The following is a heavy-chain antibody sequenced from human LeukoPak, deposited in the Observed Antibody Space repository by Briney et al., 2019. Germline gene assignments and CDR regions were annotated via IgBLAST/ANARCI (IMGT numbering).Heavy chain of an antibody. V-gene: IGHV3-64D*09. D-gene: IGHD6-19*01. J-gene: IGHJ4*02. Sequence: PGGSLRLSCSASGFTFSSYAMHWVRQAPGKGLEYVSAISSNGGRTYYADSVKGRFTISRDNSKNTLYLQMSSLRAEDTAVYYCVKAGPGSGWPFDYWGQGTLVTVSS. CDR2: ISSNGGRT. CDR1: GFTFSSYA. CDR3: VKAGPGSGWPFDY.